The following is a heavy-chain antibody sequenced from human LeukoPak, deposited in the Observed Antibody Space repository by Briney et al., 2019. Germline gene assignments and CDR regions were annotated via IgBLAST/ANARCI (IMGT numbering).Heavy chain of an antibody. J-gene: IGHJ4*02. D-gene: IGHD3-3*01. CDR3: AKPQEADLWVRDY. V-gene: IGHV3-30*02. CDR1: AFTFSTYG. Sequence: PGGSLRLSCAASAFTFSTYGMHWVRQAPGKGLEWVAFIRYDGVNKYYADSVKGRFTISRDNSKNTLYLEMKSLIPEDTALYYCAKPQEADLWVRDYWGQGTPVTVSS. CDR2: IRYDGVNK.